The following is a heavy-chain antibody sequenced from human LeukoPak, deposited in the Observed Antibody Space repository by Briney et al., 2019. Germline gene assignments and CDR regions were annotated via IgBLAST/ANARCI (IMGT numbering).Heavy chain of an antibody. D-gene: IGHD4-17*01. Sequence: GGSLRLSCAASGFTFSSYDMHWVRQATGKGLEWVSAIGTAGGTYYPGSVKGRFTISRENAKNSLYLQMNSLRAGDTAVYYCARVGYGDYEGAFDIWGQGTMVTVSS. V-gene: IGHV3-13*01. CDR1: GFTFSSYD. CDR3: ARVGYGDYEGAFDI. J-gene: IGHJ3*02. CDR2: IGTAGGT.